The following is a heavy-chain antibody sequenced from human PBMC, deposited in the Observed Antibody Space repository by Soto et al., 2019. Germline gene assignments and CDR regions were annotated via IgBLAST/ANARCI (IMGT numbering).Heavy chain of an antibody. CDR3: AKDAKIVLMVYAKNYYYYGMDV. J-gene: IGHJ6*02. D-gene: IGHD2-8*01. CDR1: GLASSTHW. Sequence: GGSLRLSCPASGLASSTHWMTWVRQAPGMGLEWVSAISGSGGSTYYADSVKGRFTISSDNSKNTLYLQMNSLRAEDTAVYYCAKDAKIVLMVYAKNYYYYGMDVWGQGTTVTVSS. CDR2: ISGSGGST. V-gene: IGHV3-23*01.